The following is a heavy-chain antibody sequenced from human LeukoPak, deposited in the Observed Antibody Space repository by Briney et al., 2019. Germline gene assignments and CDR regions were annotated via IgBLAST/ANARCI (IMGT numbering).Heavy chain of an antibody. CDR1: GGSISSSSYY. V-gene: IGHV4-39*01. Sequence: PSETLSLTCTVSGGSISSSSYYWDWIRHPPGKGLEWIGSIYYSGSTYYNPSLKSRVTISVDTSKNQFSLKPSSVTAADTAVYYCARRSAAAGTYYWGQGTLVTVSS. CDR3: ARRSAAAGTYY. CDR2: IYYSGST. D-gene: IGHD6-13*01. J-gene: IGHJ4*02.